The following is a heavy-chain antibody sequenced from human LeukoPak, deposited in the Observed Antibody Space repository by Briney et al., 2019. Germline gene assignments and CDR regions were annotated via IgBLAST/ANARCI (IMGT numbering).Heavy chain of an antibody. J-gene: IGHJ5*02. Sequence: AESLRISCKGSGYSFTNYWISWVRQLPGKSQEWMGRIDPSDSSINYSTSFEGPVTISADKSINTDFLQWRSLKASDAAMYYCARRGEFGGNSGWFDPWGQGTLVTVSS. V-gene: IGHV5-10-1*01. CDR1: GYSFTNYW. CDR3: ARRGEFGGNSGWFDP. CDR2: IDPSDSSI. D-gene: IGHD4-23*01.